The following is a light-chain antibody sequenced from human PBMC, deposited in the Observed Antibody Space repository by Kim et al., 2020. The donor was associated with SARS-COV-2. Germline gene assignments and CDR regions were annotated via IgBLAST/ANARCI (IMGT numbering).Light chain of an antibody. CDR2: GKN. CDR1: SLRSYY. V-gene: IGLV3-19*01. Sequence: VALGQTVRITCQGDSLRSYYATWYQQKPGQAPILVIYGKNNRPSAIPDRFSGSSSGNTASLTIPGIQAGDEADYYCNSRDSNDNVVFGGGTKLTVL. CDR3: NSRDSNDNVV. J-gene: IGLJ2*01.